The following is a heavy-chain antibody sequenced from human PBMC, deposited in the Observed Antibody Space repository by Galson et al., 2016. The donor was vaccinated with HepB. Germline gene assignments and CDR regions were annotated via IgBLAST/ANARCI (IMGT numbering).Heavy chain of an antibody. J-gene: IGHJ4*02. D-gene: IGHD7-27*01. CDR2: ISGGGETT. Sequence: SLRLSCAASGFTFSTYSMHWVRQAPGKGLEWVSYISGGGETTHYADSVKGRFTVSRDSAKNSMYLQMDSLRTEDTALYYCARDFNWAFDYWGRGNLVTVSS. CDR3: ARDFNWAFDY. V-gene: IGHV3-48*01. CDR1: GFTFSTYS.